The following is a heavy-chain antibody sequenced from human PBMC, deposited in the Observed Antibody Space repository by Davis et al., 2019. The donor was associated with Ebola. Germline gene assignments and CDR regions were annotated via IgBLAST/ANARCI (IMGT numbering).Heavy chain of an antibody. J-gene: IGHJ4*02. Sequence: SETLSLTCAVSGGSFSGYYWSWIRQPPGKGLEWIGEINHSGSTNYNPSLKSRVTISVDTSKNQFSLKLSSVTAADTAVYYCARRIQLWLRGYYFDYWGQGTLVTVSS. D-gene: IGHD5-18*01. CDR3: ARRIQLWLRGYYFDY. CDR1: GGSFSGYY. V-gene: IGHV4-34*01. CDR2: INHSGST.